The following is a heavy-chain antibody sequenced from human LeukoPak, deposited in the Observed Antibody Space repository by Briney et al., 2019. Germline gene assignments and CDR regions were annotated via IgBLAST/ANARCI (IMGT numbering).Heavy chain of an antibody. D-gene: IGHD1-26*01. Sequence: GGSLRLSRAASGFTFSSYWMSWVRQAPGKGLEWVANIKQDGSEKYYVDSVKGRFTISRDNAKNSLYLQMNSLRAEDTAVYYCARDRVVVGATSRYYYYGMDVWGQGTTVTVSS. J-gene: IGHJ6*02. CDR3: ARDRVVVGATSRYYYYGMDV. CDR1: GFTFSSYW. V-gene: IGHV3-7*01. CDR2: IKQDGSEK.